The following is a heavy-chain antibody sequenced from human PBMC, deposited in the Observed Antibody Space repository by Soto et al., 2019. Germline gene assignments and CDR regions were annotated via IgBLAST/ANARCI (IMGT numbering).Heavy chain of an antibody. J-gene: IGHJ3*01. Sequence: PGASLKISCKASGYRFTSPLINWVRQMPGKGLEAMGRIDPNDSQPTYTPSFQGHVTMSVDQSIATAFLEWSSVTAPDIAISYCVVSQIFGVVDAFDLWGQGTLVTVSS. V-gene: IGHV5-10-1*01. CDR3: VVSQIFGVVDAFDL. D-gene: IGHD3-3*01. CDR2: IDPNDSQP. CDR1: GYRFTSPL.